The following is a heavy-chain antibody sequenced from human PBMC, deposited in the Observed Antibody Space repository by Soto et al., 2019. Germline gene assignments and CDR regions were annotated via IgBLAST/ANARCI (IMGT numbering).Heavy chain of an antibody. J-gene: IGHJ4*02. CDR2: ISAYNVNT. D-gene: IGHD6-13*01. Sequence: ASVQVSCKASGYTFTSYGISWVRQAPGQGLEWMGWISAYNVNTNYAQKLQGRFTLTTDTSTSTAYMELRSLSFDDTAVYYCARKQQLDQLGYWGQGTLVTVSS. CDR3: ARKQQLDQLGY. V-gene: IGHV1-18*01. CDR1: GYTFTSYG.